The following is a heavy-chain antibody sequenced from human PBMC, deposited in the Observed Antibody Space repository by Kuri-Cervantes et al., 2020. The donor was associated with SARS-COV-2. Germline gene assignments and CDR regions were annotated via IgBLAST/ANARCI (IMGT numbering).Heavy chain of an antibody. CDR3: ARDTATVVTPDRFDY. J-gene: IGHJ4*02. D-gene: IGHD4-23*01. Sequence: GGSLRLSCAASGFTFNSYAMHWVRQAPGKGLEWVAVISYDGSNKYYADSVKGRFTISRDNSKNTLYLQMNSLRAEDTAVYYCARDTATVVTPDRFDYWGQGTLVTVSS. V-gene: IGHV3-30-3*01. CDR1: GFTFNSYA. CDR2: ISYDGSNK.